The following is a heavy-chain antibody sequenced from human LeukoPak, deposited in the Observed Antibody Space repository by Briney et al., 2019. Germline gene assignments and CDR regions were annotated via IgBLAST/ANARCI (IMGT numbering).Heavy chain of an antibody. CDR3: ARVRVGFGELPPYYFDY. D-gene: IGHD3-10*01. Sequence: GGSLRLSCAASGFTFSSYSMNWVRQAPGKGLEWVSSISSSSSYIYYADSVKGRFTISRDNAKNSLYLQMNSLRAEDTAVYYCARVRVGFGELPPYYFDYWGQGTLVTVSS. V-gene: IGHV3-21*01. J-gene: IGHJ4*02. CDR1: GFTFSSYS. CDR2: ISSSSSYI.